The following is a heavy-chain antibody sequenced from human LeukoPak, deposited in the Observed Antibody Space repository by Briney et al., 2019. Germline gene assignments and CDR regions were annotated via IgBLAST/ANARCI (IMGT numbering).Heavy chain of an antibody. CDR2: ISAYNGDT. CDR1: GYSFTSYG. J-gene: IGHJ4*02. V-gene: IGHV1-18*01. CDR3: TRANGGSYEMDFDY. D-gene: IGHD1-26*01. Sequence: ASVKVSCKASGYSFTSYGITWVRQAPGQGLEWMGWISAYNGDTNYLQKLQGRVTMTTDTSTSTAYMELRSLRSDDTAVYYCTRANGGSYEMDFDYWGQGTLVTVSS.